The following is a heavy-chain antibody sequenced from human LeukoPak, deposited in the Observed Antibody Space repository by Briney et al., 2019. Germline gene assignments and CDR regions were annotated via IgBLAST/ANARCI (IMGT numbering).Heavy chain of an antibody. D-gene: IGHD5-18*01. CDR2: IYYSGGT. Sequence: SETLSLTCTVSGGSISSYYWSWIRQPPGKGLEWIGYIYYSGGTNYNPPLKSRVTISVDTSKKQLSLKVTSVTAADTAVYCARHAVATATQHFDHWGQGTLVTVSS. V-gene: IGHV4-59*08. J-gene: IGHJ4*02. CDR1: GGSISSYY. CDR3: ARHAVATATQHFDH.